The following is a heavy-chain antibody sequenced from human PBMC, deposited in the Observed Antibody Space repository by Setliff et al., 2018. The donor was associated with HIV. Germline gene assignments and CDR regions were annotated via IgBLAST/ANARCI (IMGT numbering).Heavy chain of an antibody. CDR2: ITSSSSTI. CDR3: ARDLHGGSPLNAFDI. J-gene: IGHJ3*02. V-gene: IGHV3-48*04. Sequence: GGSLRLSCAASGVTFSSFAMHWVRQAPGKGLEWISYITSSSSTILYADSVKGRFTISRDNAKNSLYLQMNSLRAEDTALYYCARDLHGGSPLNAFDIWGQGTMVTVSS. CDR1: GVTFSSFA. D-gene: IGHD1-26*01.